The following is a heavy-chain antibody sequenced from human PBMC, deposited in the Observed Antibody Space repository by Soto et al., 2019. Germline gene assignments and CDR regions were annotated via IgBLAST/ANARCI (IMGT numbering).Heavy chain of an antibody. V-gene: IGHV3-23*01. CDR1: GFTFSSYA. D-gene: IGHD3-9*01. J-gene: IGHJ5*02. CDR3: AIVARYFDVHWYVP. Sequence: GGSLRLSCAASGFTFSSYAMSWVRQAPGKGLEWVSAISGSGGSTYYADSVKGRFTISRDNSKNTLYLQMNSLRAEDTAVYYCAIVARYFDVHWYVPSGQTTLVTVS. CDR2: ISGSGGST.